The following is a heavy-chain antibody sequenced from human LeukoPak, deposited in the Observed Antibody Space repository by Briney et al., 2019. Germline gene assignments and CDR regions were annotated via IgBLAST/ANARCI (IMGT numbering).Heavy chain of an antibody. CDR3: AKIGYCSSTSCRHYYFDY. CDR1: GFTFSSYA. CDR2: ISGSGGST. J-gene: IGHJ4*02. D-gene: IGHD2-2*01. Sequence: GGSLRLSCAASGFTFSSYAMSWVRQAPGKGLEWVSAISGSGGSTYYADSVKGRFTISRDNSKNTLYLQMNGLRAEDTAVYYCAKIGYCSSTSCRHYYFDYWGQGTLVTVSS. V-gene: IGHV3-23*01.